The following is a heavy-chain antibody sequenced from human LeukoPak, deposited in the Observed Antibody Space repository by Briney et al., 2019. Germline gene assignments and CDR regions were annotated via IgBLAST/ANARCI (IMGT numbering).Heavy chain of an antibody. Sequence: PSETLSLTCTVSGGSVSSYYWSWIRQPPGKGLEWIGYIKSSGSSNYNPSLESRVTISMDTSKNQFSLRLNSVTAADTAVYYCARDGTVATNWFDPWGQGTLVTVSS. D-gene: IGHD5-12*01. CDR3: ARDGTVATNWFDP. CDR2: IKSSGSS. J-gene: IGHJ5*02. V-gene: IGHV4-59*02. CDR1: GGSVSSYY.